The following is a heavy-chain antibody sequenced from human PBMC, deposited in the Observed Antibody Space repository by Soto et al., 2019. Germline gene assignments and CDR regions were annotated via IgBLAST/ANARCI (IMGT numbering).Heavy chain of an antibody. D-gene: IGHD1-26*01. CDR2: IIPIFGTA. CDR1: GGTFSNYA. V-gene: IGHV1-69*01. J-gene: IGHJ4*02. Sequence: QVQLVQSGAEVKKPGSSVKVSCKASGGTFSNYAISWVRQAPGQGLAWMGGIIPIFGTANYAQKFQGRVAITADESTSTAHVELSSLRSEDTAVYYSARHVSVSGSYYFAYWRQVTLVTVSS. CDR3: ARHVSVSGSYYFAY.